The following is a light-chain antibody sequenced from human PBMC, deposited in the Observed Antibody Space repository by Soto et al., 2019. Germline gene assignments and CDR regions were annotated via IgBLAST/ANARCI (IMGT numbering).Light chain of an antibody. Sequence: EIVMTQSPATLSVSPGERATLSCRASQSGSSKVAWYQQKPGQAPRLLIYGASTRATGIPARFSGSGSGTEFTLTISSLQSEDFAVYYCQQYNNWLWTVGQGTKVEI. J-gene: IGKJ1*01. CDR3: QQYNNWLWT. V-gene: IGKV3-15*01. CDR1: QSGSSK. CDR2: GAS.